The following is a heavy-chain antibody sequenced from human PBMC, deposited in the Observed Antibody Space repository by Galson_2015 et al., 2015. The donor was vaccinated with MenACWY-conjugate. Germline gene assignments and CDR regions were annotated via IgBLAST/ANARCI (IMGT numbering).Heavy chain of an antibody. V-gene: IGHV3-53*01. Sequence: SMRLSCAAYGSSVSSEYMSWVRQAPGKGLEWVSIIYRAGKTFYADSVQGRFIISRDNSKNTLYLKMNRLTAEDTAVYYCARESGDSSGHPSAWGQGTLVTVSS. CDR3: ARESGDSSGHPSA. CDR2: IYRAGKT. CDR1: GSSVSSEY. D-gene: IGHD3-22*01. J-gene: IGHJ5*02.